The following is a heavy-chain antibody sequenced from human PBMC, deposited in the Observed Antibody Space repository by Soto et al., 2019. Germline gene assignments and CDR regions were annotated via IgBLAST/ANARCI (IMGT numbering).Heavy chain of an antibody. Sequence: ASVKVSCKASGYTFTGYYMHWVRQAPGQGLEWMGWINPNSGGTNYAPKFQGWVTMTRDTSISAAYVELSRLRSDDTAVYYCARSLPHSGGWNYFDYWGQGTLVTVSS. D-gene: IGHD1-26*01. V-gene: IGHV1-2*04. J-gene: IGHJ4*02. CDR3: ARSLPHSGGWNYFDY. CDR1: GYTFTGYY. CDR2: INPNSGGT.